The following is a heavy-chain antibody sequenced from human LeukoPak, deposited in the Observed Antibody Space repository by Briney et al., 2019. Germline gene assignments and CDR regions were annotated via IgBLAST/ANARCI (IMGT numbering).Heavy chain of an antibody. CDR2: IYYSGSI. J-gene: IGHJ3*02. Sequence: SETLSLTCTVSGGSISSYYWSWIRQPPGKGLEWIGYIYYSGSINYNPSLKSRVTISVDTSKNQFSLKLSSVAAADTAVYYCAREITGTTLDIWGQGTMVTVSS. CDR3: AREITGTTLDI. D-gene: IGHD1-20*01. CDR1: GGSISSYY. V-gene: IGHV4-59*01.